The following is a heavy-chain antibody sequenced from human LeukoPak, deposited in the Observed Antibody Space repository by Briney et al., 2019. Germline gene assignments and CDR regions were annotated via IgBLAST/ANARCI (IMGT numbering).Heavy chain of an antibody. Sequence: GGSLRLSCAASGLTFSSFGMHWVRRAPGKGLEWVAVISYDGSNKYYADSVKGRFTISRDNSKNTLYLQMNTLRAEDTAVYYCAKDVSWNWFDPWGQGTLVTVSS. CDR2: ISYDGSNK. CDR3: AKDVSWNWFDP. V-gene: IGHV3-30*18. J-gene: IGHJ5*02. CDR1: GLTFSSFG.